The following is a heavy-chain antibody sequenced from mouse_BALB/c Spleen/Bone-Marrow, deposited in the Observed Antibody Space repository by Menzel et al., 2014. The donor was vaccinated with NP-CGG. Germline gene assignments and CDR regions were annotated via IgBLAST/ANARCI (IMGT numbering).Heavy chain of an antibody. CDR3: TRAGNYGNYYAMDY. D-gene: IGHD2-1*01. J-gene: IGHJ4*01. CDR2: IYPSDSYT. Sequence: VQLQQSGAELVRPGASVKLSCKASGYTFTSYRINWVKQRPGQGLEWIGNIYPSDSYTNYNQKFKDKATLTVDKSSSTAYMQLSSPTSEDSAVYFCTRAGNYGNYYAMDYWGQGTSVTVSS. V-gene: IGHV1-69*02. CDR1: GYTFTSYR.